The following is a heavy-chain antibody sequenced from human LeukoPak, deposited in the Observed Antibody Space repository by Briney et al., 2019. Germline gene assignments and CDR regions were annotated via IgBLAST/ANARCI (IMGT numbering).Heavy chain of an antibody. CDR3: ARGDGYHRY. Sequence: RAGGSQRLSCAASGFTFSTFWMNWVRQAPGKGLDWVANIKQDGSEKYYVDSVKGRFTISRDNAKNSLYLQMNSLSAEDTAVYYCARGDGYHRYWGQGTLVTVSS. J-gene: IGHJ4*02. CDR2: IKQDGSEK. D-gene: IGHD5-24*01. CDR1: GFTFSTFW. V-gene: IGHV3-7*04.